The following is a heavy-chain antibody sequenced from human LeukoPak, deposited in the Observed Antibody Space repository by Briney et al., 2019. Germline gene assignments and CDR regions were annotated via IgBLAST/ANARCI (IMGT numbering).Heavy chain of an antibody. CDR2: INHSGST. Sequence: SETLSLTCAVYGGSFSGYYWSWIRQPPGKGLEWIGEINHSGSTNYNPSLKSRVTISVDTSKSQFSLKLSSVTAADTAVYYCARRRGVVVTAYKNWFDPWGQGTLVTVSS. CDR3: ARRRGVVVTAYKNWFDP. D-gene: IGHD2-21*02. V-gene: IGHV4-34*01. CDR1: GGSFSGYY. J-gene: IGHJ5*02.